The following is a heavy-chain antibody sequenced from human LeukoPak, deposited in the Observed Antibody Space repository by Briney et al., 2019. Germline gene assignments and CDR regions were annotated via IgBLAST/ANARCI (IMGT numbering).Heavy chain of an antibody. CDR2: INHNGNVN. D-gene: IGHD5-24*01. Sequence: PGGSLRLSCAASGFTFSSYSMNWARQAPGKGLEWVASINHNGNVNYYVDSVKGRFTISRDNSKNTLYLQMNSLRAEDTAVYYCARSRDGYNYGKSSFDYWGQGTLVTVSS. CDR3: ARSRDGYNYGKSSFDY. J-gene: IGHJ4*02. V-gene: IGHV3-7*01. CDR1: GFTFSSYS.